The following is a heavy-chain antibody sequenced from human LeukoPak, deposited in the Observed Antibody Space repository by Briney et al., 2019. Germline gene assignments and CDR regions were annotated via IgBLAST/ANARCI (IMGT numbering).Heavy chain of an antibody. CDR1: GFTFSSYG. Sequence: QPGGSLRLSCAASGFTFSSYGMHWVRQAPGKGLEWVAVISYDESNKYYADSVKGRFTISRDNSKNTLYLQMNSLRAEDTAVYYCAKKRRDGYNYRGYYFDYWGQGTLVTVSS. D-gene: IGHD5-24*01. CDR3: AKKRRDGYNYRGYYFDY. CDR2: ISYDESNK. V-gene: IGHV3-30*18. J-gene: IGHJ4*02.